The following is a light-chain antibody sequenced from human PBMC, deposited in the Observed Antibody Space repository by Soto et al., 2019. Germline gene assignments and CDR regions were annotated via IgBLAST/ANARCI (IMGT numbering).Light chain of an antibody. J-gene: IGLJ2*01. CDR1: SSDVGGYNY. CDR3: SSYTSGSTVV. CDR2: DVS. V-gene: IGLV2-14*01. Sequence: QSVLTQPASVSGSPGQSITISCTGTSSDVGGYNYVSWYQQHPGKAPKLMIYDVSNRPSGVSNRFSGSKSGNMASLTISGLQAEDEADYYCSSYTSGSTVVFGGGTKLTVL.